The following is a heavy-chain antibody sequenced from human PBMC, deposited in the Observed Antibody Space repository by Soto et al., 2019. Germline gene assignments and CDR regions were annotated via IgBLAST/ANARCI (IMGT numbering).Heavy chain of an antibody. D-gene: IGHD2-2*01. Sequence: PGGSLRLSCTVSGFAFGDYAMSWIRQAPGKGLEWVGFIRSKAYGGTTEYAASVKGRFTISRDDSKSIAYLQMNGLKTEDTAVYYCTRARIPGYCSSTSCYYYYGMDVWGQGTTVTVSS. CDR2: IRSKAYGGTT. CDR3: TRARIPGYCSSTSCYYYYGMDV. CDR1: GFAFGDYA. V-gene: IGHV3-49*03. J-gene: IGHJ6*02.